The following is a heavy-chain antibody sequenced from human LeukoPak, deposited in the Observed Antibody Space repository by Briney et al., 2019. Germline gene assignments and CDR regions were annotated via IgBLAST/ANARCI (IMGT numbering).Heavy chain of an antibody. CDR2: ISPTSIYI. D-gene: IGHD3-10*01. CDR3: ARDLLYGAARGSFDL. Sequence: PGGSLILSCEASEFTFGRYTMNWVRQAPGKGLEWVSSISPTSIYIYYGDSVRGRFTISRDTAKNALYLEMNSLRAEDTAVFYCARDLLYGAARGSFDLWGQGTMVTVSS. CDR1: EFTFGRYT. V-gene: IGHV3-21*01. J-gene: IGHJ3*01.